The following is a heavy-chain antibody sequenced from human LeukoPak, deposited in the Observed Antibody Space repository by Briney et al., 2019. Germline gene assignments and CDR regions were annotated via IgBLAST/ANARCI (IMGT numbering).Heavy chain of an antibody. Sequence: GGSLTLSCAASGFTFSSYGMHWLRQAPGKGLEWMAVISYDGSNKYYADSVKGRFTISRDNSKYTLYPKMRSLRAEDTAVYYCANRYYDSSGDDYWGQGTLVTVSS. D-gene: IGHD3-22*01. CDR3: ANRYYDSSGDDY. V-gene: IGHV3-30*18. J-gene: IGHJ4*02. CDR1: GFTFSSYG. CDR2: ISYDGSNK.